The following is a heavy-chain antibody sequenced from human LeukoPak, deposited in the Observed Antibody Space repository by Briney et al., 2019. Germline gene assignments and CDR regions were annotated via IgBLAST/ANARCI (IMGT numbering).Heavy chain of an antibody. D-gene: IGHD3-22*01. V-gene: IGHV3-23*01. CDR1: GFTFSSYA. J-gene: IGHJ4*02. CDR2: ISGRGGST. Sequence: PGGSLRLSCAASGFTFSSYAMSWVRQAPGKGLEWVSAISGRGGSTYYADSVKGRFTISRDNSKNTLYLQMNSLRAEDTAVYYCAKDPRRITMIVADYWGQGTLVTVSS. CDR3: AKDPRRITMIVADY.